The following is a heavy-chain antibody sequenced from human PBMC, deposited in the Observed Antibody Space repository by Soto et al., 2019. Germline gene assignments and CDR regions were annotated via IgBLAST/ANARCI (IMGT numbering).Heavy chain of an antibody. CDR1: GFTFSSYE. J-gene: IGHJ4*02. CDR2: ISSSGSTI. V-gene: IGHV3-48*03. CDR3: ASCSGTYSYIDY. D-gene: IGHD1-26*01. Sequence: EVQLVESGGGLVQPGGSLRLSCAASGFTFSSYEMNWVRQAPGKGLEWVSYISSSGSTIYYADSVEGRFTISRDNAKNSLFLQMNSLRAEDTAVYYCASCSGTYSYIDYWGQGTLVTVSS.